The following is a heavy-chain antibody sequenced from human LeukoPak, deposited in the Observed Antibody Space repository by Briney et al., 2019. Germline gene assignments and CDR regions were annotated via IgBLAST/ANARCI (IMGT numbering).Heavy chain of an antibody. Sequence: PSETLSLTCAVYGGSFSGYYWSWIRQPPGKGLEWIGEINHSGSTNYNPSLKGRVTISVDTSKNQFSPKLSSVTAADTAVYYCARGRVVVAADRYYFDYWGQGTLVTVSS. J-gene: IGHJ4*02. CDR1: GGSFSGYY. V-gene: IGHV4-34*01. CDR2: INHSGST. D-gene: IGHD2-15*01. CDR3: ARGRVVVAADRYYFDY.